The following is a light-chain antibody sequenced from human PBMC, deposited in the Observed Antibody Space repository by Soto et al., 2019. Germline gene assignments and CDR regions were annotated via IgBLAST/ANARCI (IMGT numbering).Light chain of an antibody. J-gene: IGKJ5*01. CDR2: AAS. Sequence: DIQMTQSPSSLSASVGDRVTITCRASQSISSYLNWYHQKPGKAPKLLIYAASSLQSGVPSRFNGSGSGTDFTLTISSLQPEDFATYYCQQSYSTSITFGQGTRLEIK. CDR3: QQSYSTSIT. V-gene: IGKV1-39*01. CDR1: QSISSY.